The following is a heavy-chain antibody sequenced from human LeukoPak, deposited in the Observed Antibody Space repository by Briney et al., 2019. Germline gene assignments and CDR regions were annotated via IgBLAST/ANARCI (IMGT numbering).Heavy chain of an antibody. D-gene: IGHD5-18*01. J-gene: IGHJ4*02. CDR3: ARLDTTGDY. CDR1: GDSINSYY. V-gene: IGHV4-59*01. CDR2: IYYSGST. Sequence: PSETLSLTCTVSGDSINSYYWSWIRQPPGKGLEWIGYIYYSGSTNYNPSLKSRVTISVDTSKNQFSLKLSSVTAADTAVYYCARLDTTGDYWGQGTLVTVSS.